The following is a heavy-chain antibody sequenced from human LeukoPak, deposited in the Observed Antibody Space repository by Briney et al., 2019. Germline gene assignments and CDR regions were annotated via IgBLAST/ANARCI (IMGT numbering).Heavy chain of an antibody. Sequence: GGSLRLSCAASGFTFSSYWMRWDRQAPGKGLVWVSRINSDGSSTNYADSVKGRFTISRDNAKNTLYLQMNSLRAEDTAVYYCAKPFGFLEWLYGGYFDSWGQGTLVTVSS. CDR1: GFTFSSYW. D-gene: IGHD3-3*01. J-gene: IGHJ4*02. CDR2: INSDGSST. CDR3: AKPFGFLEWLYGGYFDS. V-gene: IGHV3-74*01.